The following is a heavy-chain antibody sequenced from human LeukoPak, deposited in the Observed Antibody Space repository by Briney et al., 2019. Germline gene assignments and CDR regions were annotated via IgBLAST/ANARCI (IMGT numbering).Heavy chain of an antibody. V-gene: IGHV4-39*07. D-gene: IGHD1-26*01. CDR1: GDSLRTTLYS. CDR2: LYHSGTI. J-gene: IGHJ5*02. CDR3: ARDRELAALDP. Sequence: PSETLSLTCTVSGDSLRTTLYSWNWIRQPPGKGLEWIGGLYHSGTIYYNPSLKSRVTISADKSKNHFSLKLTSVTAADTAVYYCARDRELAALDPWGQGTLVIVSS.